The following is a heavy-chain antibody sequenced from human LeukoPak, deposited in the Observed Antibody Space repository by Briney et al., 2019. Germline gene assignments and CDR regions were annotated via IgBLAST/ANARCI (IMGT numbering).Heavy chain of an antibody. V-gene: IGHV3-23*01. D-gene: IGHD6-19*01. CDR2: ISGSGGST. Sequence: TGGSLRLSCAASGFTFSSYGMNWVRQAPGKGLEWVSAISGSGGSTYYADSVKGRFTSRDNSKNTLYLQMNSLRAEDTAVYYCAKAVAGTDYYYYMDVWGKGTTVTISS. J-gene: IGHJ6*03. CDR1: GFTFSSYG. CDR3: AKAVAGTDYYYYMDV.